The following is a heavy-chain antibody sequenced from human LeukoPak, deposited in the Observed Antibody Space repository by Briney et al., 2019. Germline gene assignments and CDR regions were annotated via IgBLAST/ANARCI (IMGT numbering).Heavy chain of an antibody. CDR2: IYSGGST. D-gene: IGHD3-22*01. CDR3: AREAGYYDSSGYEGIFDY. V-gene: IGHV3-53*04. Sequence: GGSLRLSCAASGFTVSSNYMSWVRQAPGKGLEGVSVIYSGGSTYCADSVKGRFTISRHNSKNTLYLQMNSLRAEDTAVYYCAREAGYYDSSGYEGIFDYWGQGTLVTVSS. J-gene: IGHJ4*02. CDR1: GFTVSSNY.